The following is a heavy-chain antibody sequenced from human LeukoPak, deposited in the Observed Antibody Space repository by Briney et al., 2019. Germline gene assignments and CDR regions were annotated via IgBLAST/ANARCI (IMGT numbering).Heavy chain of an antibody. CDR3: AKAFNYGSGYNYKTFDS. V-gene: IGHV3-23*01. J-gene: IGHJ4*02. CDR1: GFIFSNYA. Sequence: GGSLRLSCAASGFIFSNYAMHWVRQAPGEGLEWVSGITGTDGSTYYADSVKGRFTISRDNSKSALYLQMNSLRAEDTALYYCAKAFNYGSGYNYKTFDSWGQGTLVTVSS. D-gene: IGHD3-10*01. CDR2: ITGTDGST.